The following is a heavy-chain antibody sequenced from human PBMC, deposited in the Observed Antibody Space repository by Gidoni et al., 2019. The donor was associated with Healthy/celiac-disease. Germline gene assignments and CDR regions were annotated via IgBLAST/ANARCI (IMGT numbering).Heavy chain of an antibody. V-gene: IGHV3-49*04. D-gene: IGHD4-17*01. CDR3: TRDPTTDDTNPYYYYMDV. CDR2: IRSKAYGGTT. CDR1: GFTFGDYA. J-gene: IGHJ6*03. Sequence: EVQLVESGGGLVQPGRSLRLSCTASGFTFGDYAMSWVRQAPGKGLEWVGFIRSKAYGGTTEYAASVKGRFTISRDDSKSIAYLQMNSLKTEDTAVYYCTRDPTTDDTNPYYYYMDVWGKGTTVTVSS.